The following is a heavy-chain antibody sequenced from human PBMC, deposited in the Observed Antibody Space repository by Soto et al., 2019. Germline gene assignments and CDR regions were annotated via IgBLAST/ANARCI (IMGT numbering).Heavy chain of an antibody. J-gene: IGHJ4*02. CDR3: AKDSSLMAAGGTVDY. V-gene: IGHV3-30*18. CDR2: ISYDGSNK. Sequence: QVQLVESGGGVVQPGRSLRLSCAASEFTFSTYGMHWVRQAPGKGLEWVAVISYDGSNKYYADSVKGRFTISRDNSKNTLYLQMNSLTAEDTAVYYCAKDSSLMAAGGTVDYGGQGTLVTVSS. CDR1: EFTFSTYG. D-gene: IGHD6-13*01.